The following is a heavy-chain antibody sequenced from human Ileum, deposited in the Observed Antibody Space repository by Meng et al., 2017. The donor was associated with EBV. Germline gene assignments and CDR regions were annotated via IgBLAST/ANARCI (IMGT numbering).Heavy chain of an antibody. CDR3: TNLSF. V-gene: IGHV3-30*18. CDR2: ISYDENIK. J-gene: IGHJ4*02. D-gene: IGHD2/OR15-2a*01. CDR1: GFSFATFY. Sequence: QGQLGGFGGGLVQPGRSLSVSCEASGFSFATFYMHWARQAPGKGLEWVAVISYDENIKFYADSVKGRFTISRDNSKNTLSLQLNSLRPDDTAFSYCTNLSFWGQGTLVTVSS.